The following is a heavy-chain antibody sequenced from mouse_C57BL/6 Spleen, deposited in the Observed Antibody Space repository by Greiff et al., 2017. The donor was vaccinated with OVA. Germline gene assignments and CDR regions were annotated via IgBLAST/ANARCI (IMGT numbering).Heavy chain of an antibody. J-gene: IGHJ3*01. CDR3: TSRGYYGSSSFAY. D-gene: IGHD1-1*01. CDR2: IDPETGGT. Sequence: VKLVESGAELVRPGASVTLSCKASGYTFTDYEMHWVKQTPVHGLEWIGAIDPETGGTAYNQKFKGKAILTADKSSSTAYMELRSLTSEDSAVYYCTSRGYYGSSSFAYWGQGTLVTVSA. V-gene: IGHV1-15*01. CDR1: GYTFTDYE.